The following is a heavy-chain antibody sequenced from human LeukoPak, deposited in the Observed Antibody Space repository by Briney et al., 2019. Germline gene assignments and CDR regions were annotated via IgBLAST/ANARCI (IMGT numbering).Heavy chain of an antibody. CDR3: ARDYYDSSGYTQLENNSFDP. Sequence: GGSLRLSCAASGFTFSTYGMHWVRQAPGKGLEGVAFIRYDGSNKNYAASVKGRFTNSRDNSKNTLYLQMNSLRAEDTAVYYCARDYYDSSGYTQLENNSFDPWGQGTLVTVSS. V-gene: IGHV3-30*02. J-gene: IGHJ5*02. CDR1: GFTFSTYG. D-gene: IGHD3-22*01. CDR2: IRYDGSNK.